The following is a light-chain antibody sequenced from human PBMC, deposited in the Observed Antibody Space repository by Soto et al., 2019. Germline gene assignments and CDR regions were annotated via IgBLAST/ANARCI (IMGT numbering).Light chain of an antibody. V-gene: IGKV3-20*01. Sequence: VLTQSPYTLSLTPGERAPLSCRASQSVSGNSLAWYRQNRGQAPRLIIYDVSTRATGIPDRFSGSGSGTDFTLTISILEPEDFTTYYCQQYSIYLNTLGDGTRMEIK. CDR2: DVS. CDR1: QSVSGNS. J-gene: IGKJ5*01. CDR3: QQYSIYLNT.